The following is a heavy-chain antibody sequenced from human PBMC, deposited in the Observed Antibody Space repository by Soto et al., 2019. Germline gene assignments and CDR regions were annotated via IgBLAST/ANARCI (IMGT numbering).Heavy chain of an antibody. Sequence: QVELMQSGPEVKRPGTSVKVSCKASGYTFITSGINWVRQTPGQPLEWVGWISPANGDKKYAQKFKDRVILTSETPTVTVNMELTNLRSDDTAVYFCASGRYFATTHRQWWYFDFRGRGTPVTISS. J-gene: IGHJ2*01. CDR2: ISPANGDK. CDR1: GYTFITSG. V-gene: IGHV1-18*01. CDR3: ASGRYFATTHRQWWYFDF. D-gene: IGHD6-19*01.